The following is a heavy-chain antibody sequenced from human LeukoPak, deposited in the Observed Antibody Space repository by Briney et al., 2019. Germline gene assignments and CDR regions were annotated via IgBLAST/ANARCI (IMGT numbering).Heavy chain of an antibody. CDR1: GGSISSYY. CDR2: IYTSGST. V-gene: IGHV4-4*07. Sequence: SETLSLTCTVSGGSISSYYWSWIRQPAGKGLEWIGRIYTSGSTNNNPSLKSRVTMSVDTSKNQFSLKLSSVTAADTAVYYCARGRGSDYDFWSGYPSDSPMWFDPWGQGTLVTVSS. D-gene: IGHD3-3*01. CDR3: ARGRGSDYDFWSGYPSDSPMWFDP. J-gene: IGHJ5*02.